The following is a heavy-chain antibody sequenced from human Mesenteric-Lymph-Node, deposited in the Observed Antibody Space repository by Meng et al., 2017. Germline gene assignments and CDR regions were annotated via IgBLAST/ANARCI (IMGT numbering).Heavy chain of an antibody. V-gene: IGHV3-53*04. CDR1: GFTVSNSY. J-gene: IGHJ4*02. Sequence: GGSLRLSCAASGFTVSNSYMSWVRQAPGKGLEWISVLHACGATFYADSVKGRFTISRHNSENTLYLQMTSLKAEDTAVYYCVRGEGYSYGYGYFVSWGQGTLVTVSS. CDR3: VRGEGYSYGYGYFVS. CDR2: LHACGAT. D-gene: IGHD5-18*01.